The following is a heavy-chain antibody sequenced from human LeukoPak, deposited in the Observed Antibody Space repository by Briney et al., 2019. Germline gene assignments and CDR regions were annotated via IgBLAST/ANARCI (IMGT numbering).Heavy chain of an antibody. D-gene: IGHD2-2*01. Sequence: ASVKVSCKASGYTFTSYGISWVRQAPGQGLEWMGWISAYNGNTNYAQKLQGRVTMTTDTSTSTAYMELRSLRSDDTAVYYCARAPQDCSSTSCYLVGYYYYYGMDVWGQGTTVTVSS. CDR3: ARAPQDCSSTSCYLVGYYYYYGMDV. CDR1: GYTFTSYG. CDR2: ISAYNGNT. J-gene: IGHJ6*02. V-gene: IGHV1-18*01.